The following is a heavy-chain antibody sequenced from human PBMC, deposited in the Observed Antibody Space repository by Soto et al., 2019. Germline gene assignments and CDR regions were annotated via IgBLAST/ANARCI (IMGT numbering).Heavy chain of an antibody. V-gene: IGHV3-30*18. J-gene: IGHJ3*01. CDR3: SKAMIGSYDSDAFDV. D-gene: IGHD3-22*01. CDR2: ISYDESTT. Sequence: PGGSLRLSCAASGFSLSRYGIHWVRQAPGKGLEWVAVISYDESTTFYADSVKGRFTISRDNSKNTLFLQMNSLRPEDTAVYYCSKAMIGSYDSDAFDVWGQGTMVTVS. CDR1: GFSLSRYG.